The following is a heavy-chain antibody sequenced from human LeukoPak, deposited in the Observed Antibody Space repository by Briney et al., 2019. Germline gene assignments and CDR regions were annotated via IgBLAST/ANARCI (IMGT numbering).Heavy chain of an antibody. CDR1: GFTFSNHA. V-gene: IGHV3-48*01. J-gene: IGHJ4*02. CDR2: ISSSSSTI. D-gene: IGHD3-16*02. CDR3: ARDSPKVWGSYRSCSDY. Sequence: QPGGSLRLSCAASGFTFSNHAMSWVRQAPGKGLEWVSYISSSSSTIYYADSVKGRFTISRDNAKNSLYLQMNSLRAEDTAVYYCARDSPKVWGSYRSCSDYWGQGTLVTVSS.